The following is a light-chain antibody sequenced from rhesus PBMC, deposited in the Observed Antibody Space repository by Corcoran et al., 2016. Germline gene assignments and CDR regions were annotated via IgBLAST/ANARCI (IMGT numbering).Light chain of an antibody. Sequence: DIQMTQSPSSLSASVGDTVTITCQASQGISKYLAWYQQIPWKAPKLRINEASTLQSRVPSRFSGSGAGTECTLTISSLQPEYFATYFWQQHNSYPLTFGGGTKVEL. CDR1: QGISKY. CDR2: EAS. J-gene: IGKJ4*01. V-gene: IGKV1-25*01. CDR3: QQHNSYPLT.